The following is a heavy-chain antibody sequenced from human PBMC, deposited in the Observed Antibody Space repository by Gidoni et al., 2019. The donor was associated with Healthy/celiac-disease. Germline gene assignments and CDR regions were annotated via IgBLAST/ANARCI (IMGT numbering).Heavy chain of an antibody. CDR3: ARYNWPHEPFDY. CDR2: IIPILGKA. V-gene: IGHV1-69*01. Sequence: QVQLVQSGAEVKKPGSSVKVSCKASGGTFSSYAISWVRQAPGQGLEWMGGIIPILGKANYAQKFQVRVTITADDATSTAYMELSSLRSEDTAVYYCARYNWPHEPFDYWGQGTLVTVSS. D-gene: IGHD1-1*01. J-gene: IGHJ4*02. CDR1: GGTFSSYA.